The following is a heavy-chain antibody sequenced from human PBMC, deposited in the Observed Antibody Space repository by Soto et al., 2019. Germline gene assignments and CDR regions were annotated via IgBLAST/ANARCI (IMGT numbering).Heavy chain of an antibody. J-gene: IGHJ6*02. CDR2: ISAYNGNT. CDR1: GYTFTSYG. V-gene: IGHV1-18*01. CDR3: ARATPRFPGIIAVAGTVGMDV. Sequence: ASVKVSCKASGYTFTSYGISWVRQAPGQGLEWMGWISAYNGNTNYAQKLQGRVTMTTDTSTSTAYMELRSLRSDDTAVYYCARATPRFPGIIAVAGTVGMDVWGQGTTVTVSS. D-gene: IGHD6-19*01.